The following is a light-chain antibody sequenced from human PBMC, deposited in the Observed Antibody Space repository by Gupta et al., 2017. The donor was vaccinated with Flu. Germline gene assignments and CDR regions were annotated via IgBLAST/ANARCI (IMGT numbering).Light chain of an antibody. CDR1: KGGNMN. CDR3: QGGDGSAVV. Sequence: STGKTARIIGSGEKGGNMNACGDQQRPGQAQVLLMYQGTRRPSGIPERFSASSAGNTATLTISGTQAVDEDDYYCQGGDGSAVVFGGGTKLTVL. CDR2: QGT. V-gene: IGLV3-1*01. J-gene: IGLJ2*01.